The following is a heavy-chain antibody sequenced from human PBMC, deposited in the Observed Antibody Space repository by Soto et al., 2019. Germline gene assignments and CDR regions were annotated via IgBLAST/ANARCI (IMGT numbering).Heavy chain of an antibody. D-gene: IGHD1-1*01. J-gene: IGHJ5*02. CDR3: ARAGDWFDP. CDR2: IYYSGST. Sequence: AETLSLTCTVSGGSISSYYWSWIRQPPGKGLEWIGYIYYSGSTNYNPSLKSRVTISVDTSKNQFSLKLSSVTAADTAVYYCARAGDWFDPWGQGTLVTVSS. V-gene: IGHV4-59*01. CDR1: GGSISSYY.